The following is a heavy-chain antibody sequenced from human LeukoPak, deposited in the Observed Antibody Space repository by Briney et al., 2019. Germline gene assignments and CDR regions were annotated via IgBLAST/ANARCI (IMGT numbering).Heavy chain of an antibody. V-gene: IGHV3-74*01. D-gene: IGHD2-2*01. CDR3: GREDRIVLGNDAFDI. CDR2: IQTDGSST. J-gene: IGHJ3*02. CDR1: GFTFDDYA. Sequence: GGSLRLPCAASGFTFDDYAMHWVRHAPGQGLVWVSRIQTDGSSTLYAESVKGRFTISRDNARNTLYLQMNSLRVEDTAVYYCGREDRIVLGNDAFDIWGQGTMVTVSS.